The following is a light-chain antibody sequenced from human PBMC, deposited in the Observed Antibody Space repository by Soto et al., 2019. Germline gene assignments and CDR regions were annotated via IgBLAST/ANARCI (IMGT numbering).Light chain of an antibody. CDR1: SSDVGGYNY. CDR3: SSYAGSNKLV. V-gene: IGLV2-8*01. Sequence: QSVLTQPPSASGSPGQSVTISCTGTSSDVGGYNYVSWYQQHPGKAPKLIIYEVSKRPSGVPDRFSGSKSGNTASLTVSGLQAEDEADYYCSSYAGSNKLVFGGGTKLTVL. J-gene: IGLJ2*01. CDR2: EVS.